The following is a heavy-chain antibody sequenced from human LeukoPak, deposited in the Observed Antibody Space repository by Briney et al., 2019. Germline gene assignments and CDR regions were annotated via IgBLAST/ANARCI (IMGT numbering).Heavy chain of an antibody. J-gene: IGHJ4*02. D-gene: IGHD3-3*01. CDR2: IYPGDSDT. CDR3: ARRAVAIFGVANYFDY. Sequence: GESLKISCKGSGYSFTSYWIGWVRQMPGKGLEWMGIIYPGDSDTRYSPSFQGQVTISADKSISTAYLQRSSLKASDTAMYYCARRAVAIFGVANYFDYWGQGTLVTVSS. V-gene: IGHV5-51*01. CDR1: GYSFTSYW.